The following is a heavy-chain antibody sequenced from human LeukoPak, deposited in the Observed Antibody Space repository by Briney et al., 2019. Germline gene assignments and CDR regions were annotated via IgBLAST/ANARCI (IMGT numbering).Heavy chain of an antibody. CDR1: GHTFTSYY. V-gene: IGHV1-46*03. Sequence: ASVKVSCKASGHTFTSYYMHWVRQAPGQGPEWMGIINPSGGSTSYAQKFQGRVTMTRDTSTSTVYMELSSLRSEDTAVYYCARTRDGYTYAFDIWGQGTMVTVSP. CDR2: INPSGGST. J-gene: IGHJ3*02. D-gene: IGHD5-24*01. CDR3: ARTRDGYTYAFDI.